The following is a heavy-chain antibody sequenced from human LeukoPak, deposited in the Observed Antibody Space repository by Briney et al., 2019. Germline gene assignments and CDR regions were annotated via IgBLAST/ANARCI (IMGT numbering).Heavy chain of an antibody. CDR1: GFTFSSYG. CDR2: IRYDGSNK. V-gene: IGHV3-30*02. Sequence: GGSLRLSCAASGFTFSSYGMHWVRQAPGKGLEWVAFIRYDGSNKYYADSVKGRFTISGDNSKNTLYLQMNSLRAEDTAVYYCAKERQRPIVGATTRGYWGQGTLVTVSS. CDR3: AKERQRPIVGATTRGY. D-gene: IGHD1-26*01. J-gene: IGHJ4*02.